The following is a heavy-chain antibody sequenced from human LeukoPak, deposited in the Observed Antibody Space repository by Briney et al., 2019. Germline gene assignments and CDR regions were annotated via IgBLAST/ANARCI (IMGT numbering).Heavy chain of an antibody. CDR2: IYYSGST. CDR3: AGGRLYCGGDCSPFDY. Sequence: SETLSLTCTVSGGSISSSNYYWGWIRQPPGKGLEWIGSIYYSGSTYYNPSLKSRVTISVDTSKNQFSLKLSSVTAADTAVYYCAGGRLYCGGDCSPFDYWGQGTLVTVSS. D-gene: IGHD2-21*02. V-gene: IGHV4-39*07. CDR1: GGSISSSNYY. J-gene: IGHJ4*02.